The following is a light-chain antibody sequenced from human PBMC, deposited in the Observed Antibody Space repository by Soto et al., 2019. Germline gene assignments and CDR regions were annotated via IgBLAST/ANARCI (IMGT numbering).Light chain of an antibody. V-gene: IGLV2-14*01. Sequence: QSVLTQPASVSGSPGQSITISCTGTSSDVGDYNYVSWYQQHPGKAPKLMIYDVINRPSGVSNRFSASKSGNTASLTISGLQAEDEADYYCSSYTSITASVVFGGGTKLTVL. J-gene: IGLJ2*01. CDR1: SSDVGDYNY. CDR3: SSYTSITASVV. CDR2: DVI.